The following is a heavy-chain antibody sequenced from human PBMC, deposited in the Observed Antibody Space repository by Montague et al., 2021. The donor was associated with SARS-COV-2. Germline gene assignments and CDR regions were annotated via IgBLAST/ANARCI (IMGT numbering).Heavy chain of an antibody. CDR2: INGDGSAK. J-gene: IGHJ4*02. Sequence: SLRLSCAASGFSFSTDWMSWVRQAPGKGLEWVANINGDGSAKSYVDPVKGRFTISRDNANNSLYLQMNSLRAEGTAVYYCARDSYTKGDYWGQGTLVSVSS. V-gene: IGHV3-7*03. CDR3: ARDSYTKGDY. CDR1: GFSFSTDW. D-gene: IGHD4-11*01.